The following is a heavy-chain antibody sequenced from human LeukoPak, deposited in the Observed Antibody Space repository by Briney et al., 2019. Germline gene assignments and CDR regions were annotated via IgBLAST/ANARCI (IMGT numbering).Heavy chain of an antibody. CDR3: ARVHPGYSSGWYRYYYYYYMDV. V-gene: IGHV4-59*01. CDR1: GGSISSYY. D-gene: IGHD6-19*01. Sequence: PSETLSLTCTVSGGSISSYYWSWIRQPPGKGLEWIGYIYYSGSTNYNPSLKSRVTISVDTSKNQFSLKLSSVTAADTAVYYCARVHPGYSSGWYRYYYYYYMDVWGKGTTVTISS. J-gene: IGHJ6*03. CDR2: IYYSGST.